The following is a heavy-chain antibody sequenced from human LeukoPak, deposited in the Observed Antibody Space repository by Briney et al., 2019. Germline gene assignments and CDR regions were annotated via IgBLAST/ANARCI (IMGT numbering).Heavy chain of an antibody. D-gene: IGHD6-13*01. CDR3: ARAYSSTWYFFDY. Sequence: ASVKGSCKTSGYTFADYDINWVRQAPGRGLEWMGWLTPSSDNTVYAQKCQGRATFTSNTSISTAYMELTRLRSEDTAVYYCARAYSSTWYFFDYWGQGTLVTVSS. V-gene: IGHV1-8*03. J-gene: IGHJ4*02. CDR1: GYTFADYD. CDR2: LTPSSDNT.